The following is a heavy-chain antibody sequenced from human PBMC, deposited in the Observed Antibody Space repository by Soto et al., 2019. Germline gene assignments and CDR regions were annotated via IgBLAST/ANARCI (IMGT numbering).Heavy chain of an antibody. CDR2: TSVSGDTT. D-gene: IGHD3-22*01. CDR1: GFTFSTYA. Sequence: GGSLRLSCAASGFTFSTYAMNWVRQAPGQGLEWVSATSVSGDTTYYADSVKGRFIISRDNSKNTMYLQINSLRAEDTAVYYCASFYYDSSGYPPSPYYYYYGMDVWGQGTTVTVSS. V-gene: IGHV3-23*01. J-gene: IGHJ6*02. CDR3: ASFYYDSSGYPPSPYYYYYGMDV.